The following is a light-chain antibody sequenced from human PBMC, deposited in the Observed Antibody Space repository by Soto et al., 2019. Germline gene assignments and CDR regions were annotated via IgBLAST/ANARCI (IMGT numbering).Light chain of an antibody. Sequence: TQSPVTLSLSPGERATLSCRASQTVGDNVAWYRQKPGQPPSLLIYGASTRAPGVPARFSGSGSGTDFILTISRLEPEDFALYYCQQYGGSPITFGLGTRLEVK. J-gene: IGKJ5*01. CDR1: QTVGDN. CDR3: QQYGGSPIT. V-gene: IGKV3-20*01. CDR2: GAS.